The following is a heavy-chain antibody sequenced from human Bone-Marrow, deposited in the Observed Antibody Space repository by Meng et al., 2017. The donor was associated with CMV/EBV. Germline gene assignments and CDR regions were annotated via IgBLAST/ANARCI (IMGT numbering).Heavy chain of an antibody. Sequence: SGYPFTSYGISWVRQAPGQGLEWMGWIGAYNGNTNYAQNLQGRVTMTTDTSTSTAYMELRSLRSDDTAVFYCARGRCSTTSCYEVDYWGQGTLVTVSS. V-gene: IGHV1-18*01. CDR1: GYPFTSYG. D-gene: IGHD2-2*01. J-gene: IGHJ4*02. CDR2: IGAYNGNT. CDR3: ARGRCSTTSCYEVDY.